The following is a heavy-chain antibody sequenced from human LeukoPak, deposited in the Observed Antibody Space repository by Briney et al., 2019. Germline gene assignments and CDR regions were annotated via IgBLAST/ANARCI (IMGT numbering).Heavy chain of an antibody. Sequence: ASVKVSCKASGYTFTSYGISWVRQAPGQGLEWMGWISAYNGNTNYAQKLQGRVTMTTDTSTSTAYMELRSLRSDDTAVYYCARISGYNWNPSPYYYYYMDVWGKGTTVTVSS. J-gene: IGHJ6*03. CDR2: ISAYNGNT. CDR1: GYTFTSYG. D-gene: IGHD1-20*01. V-gene: IGHV1-18*01. CDR3: ARISGYNWNPSPYYYYYMDV.